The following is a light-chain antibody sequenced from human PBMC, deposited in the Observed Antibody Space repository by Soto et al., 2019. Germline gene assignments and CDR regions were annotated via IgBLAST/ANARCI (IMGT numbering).Light chain of an antibody. CDR3: QGLSDWLLVT. Sequence: PAALRVSPGERTALSCRASLSVNSHLAWYQQKPGQAPRLLIYGASTRATDIPARFSVSGSGTKFTLTVCGLGTEAFAVYYCQGLSDWLLVTIGRGTRLEIK. CDR1: LSVNSH. J-gene: IGKJ5*01. CDR2: GAS. V-gene: IGKV3-15*01.